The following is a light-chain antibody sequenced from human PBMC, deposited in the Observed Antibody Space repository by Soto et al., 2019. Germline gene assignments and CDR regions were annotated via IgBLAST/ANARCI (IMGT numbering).Light chain of an antibody. CDR3: QQYKSHWT. V-gene: IGKV1-5*03. J-gene: IGKJ1*01. CDR2: KAS. CDR1: QSLSGY. Sequence: DIPMTQSPSTLSASVGARVTITSRASQSLSGYLAWFQQKPGKAPKLLIYKASSLESGVPSRFSGSGSGTEFTLTISSLQPDDFATYYCQQYKSHWTFGQGTKVEIK.